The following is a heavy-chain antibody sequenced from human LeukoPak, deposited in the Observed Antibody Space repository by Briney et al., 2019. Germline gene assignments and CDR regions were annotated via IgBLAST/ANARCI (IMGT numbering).Heavy chain of an antibody. CDR1: GFIFSDYW. CDR2: INTDGGFT. J-gene: IGHJ4*02. Sequence: GESLRLSCAASGFIFSDYWMHWVRQAPGKGLAWVSRINTDGGFTRYADSVQGRFIISRDTAKNTLFLQMNSLRAEDTAVYYCAREAKVGGALQYWGQGILVTVSS. CDR3: AREAKVGGALQY. V-gene: IGHV3-74*01. D-gene: IGHD1-26*01.